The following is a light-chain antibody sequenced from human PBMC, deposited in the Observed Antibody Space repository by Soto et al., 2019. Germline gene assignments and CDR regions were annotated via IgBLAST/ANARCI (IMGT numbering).Light chain of an antibody. Sequence: EIVLTHSPCTLSSSPGGRATFHSTASQSVTSNYLAWYQQKPGQAPRLLIFGASIRATGLPDRFSGGGSGTDFTLTISRLEPEDFAVYSCKQYGSSPGTFGKGTKVDIK. V-gene: IGKV3-20*01. CDR1: QSVTSNY. J-gene: IGKJ1*01. CDR2: GAS. CDR3: KQYGSSPGT.